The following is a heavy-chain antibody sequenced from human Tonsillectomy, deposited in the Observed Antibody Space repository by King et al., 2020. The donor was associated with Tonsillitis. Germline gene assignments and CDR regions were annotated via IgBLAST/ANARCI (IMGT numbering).Heavy chain of an antibody. CDR2: IYQGGST. CDR1: GGSISSYF. D-gene: IGHD7-27*01. CDR3: ARDHTGGSSFWCFDL. V-gene: IGHV4-59*01. J-gene: IGHJ2*01. Sequence: QLQLQESGPGLVRPSETLSLTCTVSGGSISSYFWSWIRQPPGKGLEWIGYIYQGGSTKYNPSLESRVSISVDTSENHFFLNLSSVTAADTAVYYCARDHTGGSSFWCFDLWGRGTLVTVSS.